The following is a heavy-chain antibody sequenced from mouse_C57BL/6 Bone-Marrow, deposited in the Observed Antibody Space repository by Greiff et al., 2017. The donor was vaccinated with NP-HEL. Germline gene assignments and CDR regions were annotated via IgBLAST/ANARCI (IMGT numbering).Heavy chain of an antibody. Sequence: EVQLQQSGAELVRPGASVTLSCTVSGFNIKDDYMHWVKQRPEQGLEWIGWIDPENGDTEYASKFQGKATITADTSSNTAYLQLSSLTSEDTAVYDGTTGGSSPYAMDYWGQGTSVTVSS. CDR3: TTGGSSPYAMDY. CDR1: GFNIKDDY. J-gene: IGHJ4*01. CDR2: IDPENGDT. D-gene: IGHD1-1*01. V-gene: IGHV14-4*01.